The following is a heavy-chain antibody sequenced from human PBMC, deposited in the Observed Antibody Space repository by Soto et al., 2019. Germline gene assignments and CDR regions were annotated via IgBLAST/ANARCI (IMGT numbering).Heavy chain of an antibody. V-gene: IGHV4-34*01. CDR2: INHSGST. Sequence: QVPLQQWGAGLFKPSETLSLTCAVYGGSFSGYYWTWIRQPPGTGLEWIGEINHSGSTNYNPSLKSRVTISVDTSKKQFSLKLTSVTAADTAVYYCERDKITGLFDYWGQGTLVTVSS. J-gene: IGHJ4*02. CDR1: GGSFSGYY. D-gene: IGHD3-16*01. CDR3: ERDKITGLFDY.